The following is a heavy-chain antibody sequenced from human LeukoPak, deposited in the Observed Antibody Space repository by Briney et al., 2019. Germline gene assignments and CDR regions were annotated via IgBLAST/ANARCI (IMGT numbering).Heavy chain of an antibody. V-gene: IGHV1-69*05. CDR3: ARGLPVPAALDY. Sequence: ASVKVSCKASGYTFRSYAISWVRQAPGQGLEWMGRIIPIFGTANYAQKFQGRVTITTDESTSTAYMELSSLRSEETAVYYCARGLPVPAALDYWGQGTLVTVSS. CDR1: GYTFRSYA. J-gene: IGHJ4*02. CDR2: IIPIFGTA. D-gene: IGHD2-2*01.